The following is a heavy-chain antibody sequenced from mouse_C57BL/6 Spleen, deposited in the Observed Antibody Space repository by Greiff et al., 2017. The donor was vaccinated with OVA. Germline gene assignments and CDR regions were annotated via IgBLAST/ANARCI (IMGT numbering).Heavy chain of an antibody. Sequence: DVQLVESGGGLVKPGGSLKLSCAASGFTFSSYAMSWVRQTPEKRLEWVATISDGGSYTYYPDNVKGRFTISRDNAKNNLYLQMSHLKSEDTAMYYCARESPLYYFDYWGQGTTLTVSS. CDR1: GFTFSSYA. J-gene: IGHJ2*01. D-gene: IGHD6-1*01. V-gene: IGHV5-4*01. CDR3: ARESPLYYFDY. CDR2: ISDGGSYT.